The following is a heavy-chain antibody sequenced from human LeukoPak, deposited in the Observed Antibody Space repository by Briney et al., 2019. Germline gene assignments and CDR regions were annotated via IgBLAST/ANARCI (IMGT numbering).Heavy chain of an antibody. J-gene: IGHJ5*02. CDR2: IYYSGST. D-gene: IGHD6-6*01. Sequence: SETLSLTCTVSGGSISSYYWSWIRQPPRKGLEWIGYIYYSGSTNYNPSLKSRVTISVDTSKNQFSLKLSSVTAADTAVYYCARVLYNSSQFHPWGQGTLVTVSS. CDR1: GGSISSYY. CDR3: ARVLYNSSQFHP. V-gene: IGHV4-59*01.